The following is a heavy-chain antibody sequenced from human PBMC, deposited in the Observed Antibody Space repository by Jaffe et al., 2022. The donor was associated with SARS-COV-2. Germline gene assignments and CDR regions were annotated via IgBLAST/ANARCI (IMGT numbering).Heavy chain of an antibody. Sequence: QVQLQQSGPGLVKPSQTLSLTCAISGDSVSSNSAAWNWIRQSPSRGLEWLGRTYYRSKWYNDYAVSVKSRITINPDTSKNQFSLQLNSVTPEDTAVYYCARDLRTLGYCSSTSCYEWHYGMDVWGQGTTVTVSS. CDR3: ARDLRTLGYCSSTSCYEWHYGMDV. CDR2: TYYRSKWYN. J-gene: IGHJ6*02. V-gene: IGHV6-1*01. CDR1: GDSVSSNSAA. D-gene: IGHD2-2*01.